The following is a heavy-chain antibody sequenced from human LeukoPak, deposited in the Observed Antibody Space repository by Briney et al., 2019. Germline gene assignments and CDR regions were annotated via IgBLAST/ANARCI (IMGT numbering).Heavy chain of an antibody. CDR3: ARYGDYINNWFDP. J-gene: IGHJ5*02. CDR1: GGSISSYY. CDR2: IYASGST. V-gene: IGHV4-4*07. Sequence: KPSETLSLTCTVSGGSISSYYWSWIRQPAGKGLEWIGRIYASGSTNYNPSLKSRVTMSVDTSKNQVSLKLSSVTAADTAVYYCARYGDYINNWFDPWGQGTLVTVPS. D-gene: IGHD4-17*01.